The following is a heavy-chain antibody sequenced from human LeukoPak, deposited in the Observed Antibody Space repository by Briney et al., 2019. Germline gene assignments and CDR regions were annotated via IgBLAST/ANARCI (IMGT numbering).Heavy chain of an antibody. CDR2: IYYKGNT. CDR3: ARGLQTGRNDAFDP. D-gene: IGHD1-1*01. V-gene: IGHV4-59*01. J-gene: IGHJ5*02. CDR1: GGSLTHYY. Sequence: PSETLSLTCTVSGGSLTHYYWTWIRQPPGKGLEWIGNIYYKGNTNYNPSLKSRVTMSVDTSTNHLSLKVRSVTAADTAVYFCARGLQTGRNDAFDPWGQGTLVTVSS.